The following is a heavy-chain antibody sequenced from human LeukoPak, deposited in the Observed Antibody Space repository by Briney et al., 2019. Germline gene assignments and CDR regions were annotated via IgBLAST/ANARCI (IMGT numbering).Heavy chain of an antibody. CDR3: AKQVAVAANDAFDI. V-gene: IGHV4-34*01. CDR2: INHSGST. CDR1: GGSLSGYY. D-gene: IGHD6-19*01. Sequence: PSETLSLTCAVYGGSLSGYYWSWISQPPGKGLEWIGEINHSGSTNYNPSLKSRVTISVDTSKNQFSLKLSSVTAADTAVYYCAKQVAVAANDAFDIWGQGTMVTVSS. J-gene: IGHJ3*02.